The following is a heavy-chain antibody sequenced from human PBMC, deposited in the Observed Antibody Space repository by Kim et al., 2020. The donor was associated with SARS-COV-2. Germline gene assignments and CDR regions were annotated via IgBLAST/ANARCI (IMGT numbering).Heavy chain of an antibody. Sequence: GGSLRLSCAASGFSFRDYAMQWVRQAPGKGLELVAGVSSDGRTDYYADFVKGRFAISRDNSRNTVELQMGSLRGDDTAVYHCASGSRVGSIRPNDFWGPGTLVIVSS. J-gene: IGHJ4*02. V-gene: IGHV3-30*09. CDR3: ASGSRVGSIRPNDF. CDR2: VSSDGRTD. CDR1: GFSFRDYA. D-gene: IGHD3-10*01.